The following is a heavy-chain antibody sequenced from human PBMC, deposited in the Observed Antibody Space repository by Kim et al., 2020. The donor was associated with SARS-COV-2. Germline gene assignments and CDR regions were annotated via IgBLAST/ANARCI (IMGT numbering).Heavy chain of an antibody. V-gene: IGHV1-2*02. CDR3: ASQLRITMIVVVNYAFDI. CDR2: INPNSGGT. CDR1: GYTFTGYY. J-gene: IGHJ3*02. D-gene: IGHD3-22*01. Sequence: ASVKVSCKASGYTFTGYYMHWVRQAPGQGLEWMGWINPNSGGTNYAQKFQGRVTMTRDTSISTAYMELSRLRSDDTAVYYCASQLRITMIVVVNYAFDIWGQGTMVTVSS.